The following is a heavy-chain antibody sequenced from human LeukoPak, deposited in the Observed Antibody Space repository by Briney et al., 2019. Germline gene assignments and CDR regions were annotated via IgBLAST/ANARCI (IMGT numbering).Heavy chain of an antibody. CDR3: ARVGVGFYCSSTSCPLSYFDY. CDR1: GGSISSYY. CDR2: IYYSGST. D-gene: IGHD2-2*01. Sequence: PSETLSLTCTVSGGSISSYYWSWIRQPPGKGLEWIGYIYYSGSTNYNPSLKSRVTISVDTSKNQFSLKLSSVTAADTAVYYCARVGVGFYCSSTSCPLSYFDYWGQGTLVTVSS. V-gene: IGHV4-59*01. J-gene: IGHJ4*02.